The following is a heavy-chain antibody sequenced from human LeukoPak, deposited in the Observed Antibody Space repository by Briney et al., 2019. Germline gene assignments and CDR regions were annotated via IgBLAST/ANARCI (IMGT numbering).Heavy chain of an antibody. CDR1: GFTFSSYA. D-gene: IGHD5-18*01. CDR2: ISGSGANT. J-gene: IGHJ4*02. V-gene: IGHV3-23*01. Sequence: GGSLRLSCAASGFTFSSYAMGWVRQAPGKGLEWVSGISGSGANTYYADSVKGRFTISRDNSKNTLYLQMNSLRAEDTAVYYCAKDGYSYGYAYYFDYWGQGTLVTVST. CDR3: AKDGYSYGYAYYFDY.